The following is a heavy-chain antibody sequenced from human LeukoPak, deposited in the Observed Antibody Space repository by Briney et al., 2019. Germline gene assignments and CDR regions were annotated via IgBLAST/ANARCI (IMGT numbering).Heavy chain of an antibody. CDR1: GFTFSSYE. CDR2: ISSSGSTI. J-gene: IGHJ2*01. CDR3: ARSLGDWYFDL. D-gene: IGHD1-26*01. Sequence: PGGSLRPSCAASGFTFSSYEMNWVRQAPGKGLEWVSYISSSGSTIYYADSVKGRSTISRDNAKNSLYLQMNSLRAEDTAVYYCARSLGDWYFDLWGRGTLVTVSS. V-gene: IGHV3-48*03.